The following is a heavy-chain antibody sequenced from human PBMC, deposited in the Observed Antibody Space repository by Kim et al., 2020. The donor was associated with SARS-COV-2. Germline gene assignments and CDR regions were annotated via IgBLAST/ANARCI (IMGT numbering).Heavy chain of an antibody. J-gene: IGHJ4*02. CDR3: ARVGGDIVAKKPFDY. Sequence: SETLSLTCAVYGGSFSGYYWSWIRQPPGKGLEWIGEINHSGSTNYNPSLKSRVTISVDTSKNQFSLKLSSVTAADTAVYYCARVGGDIVAKKPFDYWGQG. CDR1: GGSFSGYY. D-gene: IGHD5-12*01. CDR2: INHSGST. V-gene: IGHV4-34*01.